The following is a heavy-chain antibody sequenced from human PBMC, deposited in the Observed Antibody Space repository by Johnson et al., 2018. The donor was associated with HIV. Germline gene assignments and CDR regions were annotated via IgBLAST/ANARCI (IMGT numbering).Heavy chain of an antibody. CDR1: GFTFSSYG. CDR2: INQAGSEK. D-gene: IGHD3-9*01. V-gene: IGHV3-7*01. CDR3: ARDLPYYDILTGYIWGAFDI. Sequence: EVQLVESGGGLVQPGGSLRLSCAASGFTFSSYGMHWVRQAPGKGLEWVANINQAGSEKYYVDSVKGRFTISRDNAKNSLYLQMNSLRAEDTAVYYCARDLPYYDILTGYIWGAFDIWGQGTMVTVSS. J-gene: IGHJ3*02.